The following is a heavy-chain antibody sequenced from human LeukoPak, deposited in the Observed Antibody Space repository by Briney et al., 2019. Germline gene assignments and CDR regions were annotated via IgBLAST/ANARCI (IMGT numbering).Heavy chain of an antibody. Sequence: GGSLRLSCAASGFIFSRYGMSWVRQAPGKGLEWVSAISGSADTTYYADSVKGRFTISRDNSKNTLYLQINTLRAEDTAVYYCAKDHLPGIVVADRDYWGQGTLVTVSS. J-gene: IGHJ4*02. CDR3: AKDHLPGIVVADRDY. CDR2: ISGSADTT. CDR1: GFIFSRYG. D-gene: IGHD6-19*01. V-gene: IGHV3-23*01.